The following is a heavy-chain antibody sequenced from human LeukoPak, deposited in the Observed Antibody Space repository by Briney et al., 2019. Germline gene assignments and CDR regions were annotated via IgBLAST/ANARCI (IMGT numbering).Heavy chain of an antibody. CDR2: INHSGST. D-gene: IGHD6-19*01. CDR1: GGSFSGYY. Sequence: SETLSLTCAVYGGSFSGYYWSWIRQPPGKGLEWIGEINHSGSTNYNPSLKSRVTISVDTSKNQFSLKLSSVTAADTAVYYCARVSSGWYQKYYFDYWGQGTLVTVSS. CDR3: ARVSSGWYQKYYFDY. V-gene: IGHV4-34*01. J-gene: IGHJ4*02.